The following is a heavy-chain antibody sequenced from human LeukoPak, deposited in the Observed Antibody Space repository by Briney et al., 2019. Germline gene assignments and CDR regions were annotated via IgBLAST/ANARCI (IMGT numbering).Heavy chain of an antibody. D-gene: IGHD3-16*01. CDR3: ARGGRFHPLDY. Sequence: PGGSLRLSCAASGFTFSSYSMSWVRQAPGKGLEWVSVIYSGGSTYYADSVKGRFTISRDNSKNTLYLQMNSLRAEDTAVYYCARGGRFHPLDYWGQGTLVTVSS. CDR2: IYSGGST. J-gene: IGHJ4*02. CDR1: GFTFSSYS. V-gene: IGHV3-66*02.